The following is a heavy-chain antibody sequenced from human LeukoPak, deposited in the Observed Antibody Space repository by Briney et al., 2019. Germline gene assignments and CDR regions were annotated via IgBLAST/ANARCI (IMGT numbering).Heavy chain of an antibody. J-gene: IGHJ4*02. V-gene: IGHV3-15*01. CDR1: GFAFTNAW. CDR3: TTGASFFDTLGTDF. CDR2: IQSKDDGGTT. D-gene: IGHD3-16*01. Sequence: GGSLRLSCAAPGFAFTNAWMNWVRQAPGKGLEWVGRIQSKDDGGTTDYGAPVKGRFTISRDDSKSTLYLQMNSLKTEDTAVYYCTTGASFFDTLGTDFWGQGTLVTVSS.